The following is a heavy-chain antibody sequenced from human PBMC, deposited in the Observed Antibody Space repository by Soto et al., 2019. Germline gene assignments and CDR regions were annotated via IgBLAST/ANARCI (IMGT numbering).Heavy chain of an antibody. Sequence: SLRLSCAASGFTFSSYWMHWVRQAPGKGLVWVSRINSDGSSTSYADSVKGRFTISRDNAKNTLYLQMNSLRAEDTAVYYCARAYGSYYDGAYYYYGMDVWGQGTTVTVSS. D-gene: IGHD1-26*01. J-gene: IGHJ6*02. CDR3: ARAYGSYYDGAYYYYGMDV. CDR1: GFTFSSYW. V-gene: IGHV3-74*01. CDR2: INSDGSST.